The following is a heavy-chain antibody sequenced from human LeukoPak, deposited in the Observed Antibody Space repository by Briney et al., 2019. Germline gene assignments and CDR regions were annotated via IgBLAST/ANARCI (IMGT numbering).Heavy chain of an antibody. CDR1: GFTFSTYS. CDR3: ARRVPSQVITDYFDY. CDR2: IDSSTRTI. V-gene: IGHV3-48*04. J-gene: IGHJ4*02. D-gene: IGHD3-16*01. Sequence: GGSLRLSCAASGFTFSTYSMNWVRQAPGKGLEWVSFIDSSTRTIFYADSVKGRFTISRDNAKNSLFLQMNSLRAEDTAVYYCARRVPSQVITDYFDYWGQGALVTVSS.